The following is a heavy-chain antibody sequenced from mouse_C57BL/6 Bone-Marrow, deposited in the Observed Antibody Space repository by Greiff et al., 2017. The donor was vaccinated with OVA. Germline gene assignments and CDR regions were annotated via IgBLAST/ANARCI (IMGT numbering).Heavy chain of an antibody. CDR3: ARRAMDY. CDR2: IDPSDSYT. V-gene: IGHV1-59*01. Sequence: QVQLQQPGAELVRPGTSVKLSCKASGYTFTSYWMHWVKQRPGQGLEWIGVIDPSDSYTNYNQKFKGKATLTVDPSSSTAYMQLSSLTSEDSAVYYCARRAMDYWGQGTSVTVSS. CDR1: GYTFTSYW. J-gene: IGHJ4*01.